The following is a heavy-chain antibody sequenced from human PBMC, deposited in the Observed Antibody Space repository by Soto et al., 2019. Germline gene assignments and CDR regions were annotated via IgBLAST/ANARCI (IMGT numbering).Heavy chain of an antibody. CDR2: IYPGDSDT. J-gene: IGHJ6*02. CDR1: GYSFTSYW. Sequence: AGESLKISCKGSGYSFTSYWIGWVRQMPGKGLEWMGIIYPGDSDTRYSPSFQGQVTISADKSISTAYLQWSSLKASDTAMYYCARHLPPPYSSSWYGAYYYGMDVWGQGTTVTVSS. V-gene: IGHV5-51*01. D-gene: IGHD6-13*01. CDR3: ARHLPPPYSSSWYGAYYYGMDV.